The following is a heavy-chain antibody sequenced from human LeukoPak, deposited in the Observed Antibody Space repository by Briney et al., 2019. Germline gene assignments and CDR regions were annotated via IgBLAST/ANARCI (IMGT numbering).Heavy chain of an antibody. D-gene: IGHD3-10*01. CDR2: IYSGGST. CDR1: GFTGSSNY. CDR3: VSGKKRWPPGVFDY. J-gene: IGHJ4*02. Sequence: GGSLRLSCAASGFTGSSNYMRWVRQAPGKGLEWVSVIYSGGSTYYVDSVKGRFTISRDNSKNTLYLQMHSLRAEDTAVHYCVSGKKRWPPGVFDYWGQGTLVTVSS. V-gene: IGHV3-53*01.